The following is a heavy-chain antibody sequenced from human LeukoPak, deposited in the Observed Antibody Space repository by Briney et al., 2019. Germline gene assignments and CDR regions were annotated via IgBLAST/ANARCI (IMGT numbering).Heavy chain of an antibody. Sequence: GGSLRLYCAASGFTFDDYGMSWVRQAPGQGLKWVSGINWNGGSTGYADSMKGRFTISRDNAKNSLYLQMNSLRAEDTALYYCARGGYYYDSSGYYPLDYWGQGTLVTVSS. CDR3: ARGGYYYDSSGYYPLDY. D-gene: IGHD3-22*01. V-gene: IGHV3-20*04. J-gene: IGHJ4*02. CDR2: INWNGGST. CDR1: GFTFDDYG.